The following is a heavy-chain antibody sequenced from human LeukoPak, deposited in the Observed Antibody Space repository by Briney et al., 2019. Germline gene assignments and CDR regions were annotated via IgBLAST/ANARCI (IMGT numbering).Heavy chain of an antibody. J-gene: IGHJ4*02. CDR1: GFTFSSYS. Sequence: GGSLRLSCAASGFTFSSYSMNWVRQAPGKGLEWVSSISSSSSYIYYADSVKGRFTISRDNAKNSPYLQMNSLRAEDTAVYYCARENRYGGPDYWGQGTLVTVSS. CDR3: ARENRYGGPDY. V-gene: IGHV3-21*01. D-gene: IGHD4-23*01. CDR2: ISSSSSYI.